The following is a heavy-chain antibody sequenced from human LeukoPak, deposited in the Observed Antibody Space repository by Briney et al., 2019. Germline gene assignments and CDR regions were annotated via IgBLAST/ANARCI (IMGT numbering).Heavy chain of an antibody. CDR3: AKDAWRRVFYYGMDV. V-gene: IGHV3-9*02. Sequence: PGRSLRLSCEPSGFSPADYAMYWVRHAPERGLGWVSGISWNSGNIGYAESVKGRFTIFRDNAKNSLYLQMNSLRDEDTALYFCAKDAWRRVFYYGMDVWGQGTTVAVSS. CDR2: ISWNSGNI. J-gene: IGHJ6*02. CDR1: GFSPADYA. D-gene: IGHD5-12*01.